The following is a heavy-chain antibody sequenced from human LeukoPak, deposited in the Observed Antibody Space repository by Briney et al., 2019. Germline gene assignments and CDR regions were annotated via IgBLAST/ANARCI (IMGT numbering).Heavy chain of an antibody. J-gene: IGHJ6*02. Sequence: SETLSLTCTVSGASISSGGYYWSSIRQHPGKGLEWIGYIYYSGSTYYNPSLKSRVTISVDTSKNQFSLKLSSVTAADTAVYYCARSSVAWLLPEPKLYNYYGMDVWGQGTTVTVSS. CDR1: GASISSGGYY. V-gene: IGHV4-31*03. CDR3: ARSSVAWLLPEPKLYNYYGMDV. D-gene: IGHD3-22*01. CDR2: IYYSGST.